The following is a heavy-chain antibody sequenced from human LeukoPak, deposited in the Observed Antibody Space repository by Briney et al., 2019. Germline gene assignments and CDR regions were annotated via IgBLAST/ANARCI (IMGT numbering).Heavy chain of an antibody. CDR3: ARVRCGHSGSVCYNH. D-gene: IGHD3-9*01. Sequence: SETLSLTCGVFGVSINDYYWSWIRQSPGKGLEWIGEISHTEGTRYNPSLESRVTMSVGTSENQLSLKLIFVTAADTAVYYCARVRCGHSGSVCYNHWGLGTLVTVSS. J-gene: IGHJ1*01. V-gene: IGHV4-34*01. CDR2: ISHTEGT. CDR1: GVSINDYY.